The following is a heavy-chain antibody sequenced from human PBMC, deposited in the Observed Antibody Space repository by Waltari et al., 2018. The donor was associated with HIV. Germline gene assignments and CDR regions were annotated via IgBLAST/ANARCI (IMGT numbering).Heavy chain of an antibody. V-gene: IGHV4-39*07. Sequence: QLQLQESGPGLVKPSETLSLTCTVSGGSFSSSSYYWGWLRQPPGKGLEWLGSIYYSGSTYYNPSLKSRVTISVDTSKNQFSLKLSSVTAADTAVYYCARGTTVTYYYYYGMDVWGQGTTVTVSS. CDR3: ARGTTVTYYYYYGMDV. J-gene: IGHJ6*02. CDR1: GGSFSSSSYY. D-gene: IGHD4-17*01. CDR2: IYYSGST.